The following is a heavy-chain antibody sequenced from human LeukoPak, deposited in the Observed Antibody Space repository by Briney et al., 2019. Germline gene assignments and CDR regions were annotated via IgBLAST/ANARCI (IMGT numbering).Heavy chain of an antibody. CDR3: AREGTFGDYRASGDH. D-gene: IGHD2-21*02. Sequence: GGSLRLSCEASGFTFSTYWMKWVRQAPGKGLEWVANIKQDGSQKYYVDSVKGRFIISRDNAKNSLYLQMNSVRAEDTAVYYCAREGTFGDYRASGDHWGQGALVTVSS. J-gene: IGHJ4*02. CDR1: GFTFSTYW. V-gene: IGHV3-7*03. CDR2: IKQDGSQK.